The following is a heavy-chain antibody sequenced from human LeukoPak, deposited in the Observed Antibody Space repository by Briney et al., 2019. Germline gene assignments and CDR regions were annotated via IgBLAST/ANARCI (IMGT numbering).Heavy chain of an antibody. V-gene: IGHV3-7*01. CDR1: GFMIRDYW. J-gene: IGHJ4*02. D-gene: IGHD3-10*01. CDR2: INEDGSEE. Sequence: GGSLRLSCTASGFMIRDYWMNWVRQVPGKGLEWVANINEDGSEEDYVDSVRGRFTISRDNAKNSVYLQMNSLRDEDTALYYCASRESSMARSHWGQGTLVTVSS. CDR3: ASRESSMARSH.